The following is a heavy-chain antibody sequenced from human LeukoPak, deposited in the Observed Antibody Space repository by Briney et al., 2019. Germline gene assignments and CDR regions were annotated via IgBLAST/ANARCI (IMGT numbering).Heavy chain of an antibody. V-gene: IGHV4-59*08. CDR2: IYVTGT. CDR1: GGSIGTYC. CDR3: ARHIGGGIEDMDV. D-gene: IGHD3-16*02. Sequence: SETLSLTCTVAGGSIGTYCWSWIRQSPGKGLEWIGYIYVTGTRYNPYLQSRVTISVDRSRNQFFLTMSCVTAADTAVYYCARHIGGGIEDMDVWGKGTKVIVSS. J-gene: IGHJ6*03.